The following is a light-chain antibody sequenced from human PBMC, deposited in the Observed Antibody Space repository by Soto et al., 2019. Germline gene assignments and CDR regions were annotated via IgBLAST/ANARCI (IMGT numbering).Light chain of an antibody. V-gene: IGKV3-15*01. J-gene: IGKJ1*01. CDR2: GAS. Sequence: IGMTQSPATLSVSPGERATLSCRVSQSVSSNLAWYQQQPGQAPRLLISGASTRAPGIPARLSGSGSGTAFTLPISSLQSEDFAVYYCQQYNNWHSVTFGQGSKVDIK. CDR1: QSVSSN. CDR3: QQYNNWHSVT.